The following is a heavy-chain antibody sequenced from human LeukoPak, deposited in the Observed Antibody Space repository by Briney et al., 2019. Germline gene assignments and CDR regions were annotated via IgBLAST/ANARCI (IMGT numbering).Heavy chain of an antibody. Sequence: SETLSLTCTVSGGSISSYYWSWIRQPPGKGLEWIGYIYYSGSTNYNPSLTSRVTISVDTSKNQFSLKLSSVTAADTAVYYCARVYCSGGSCYGYFDYWGQGTLVTVSS. V-gene: IGHV4-59*01. J-gene: IGHJ4*02. CDR1: GGSISSYY. CDR3: ARVYCSGGSCYGYFDY. D-gene: IGHD2-15*01. CDR2: IYYSGST.